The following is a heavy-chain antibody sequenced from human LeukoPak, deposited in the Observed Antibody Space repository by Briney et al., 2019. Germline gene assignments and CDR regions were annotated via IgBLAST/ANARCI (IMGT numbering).Heavy chain of an antibody. CDR2: ISYDGGNK. Sequence: PGGSLRLSCAGSGFTFSSYAVHWVRQAPGKGLEWVAAISYDGGNKYYVDSVQGRFTISRDSSRNTLHLQMNSLRSEDTAVYYCARARGGSVRGAFDIWGQGTLVTVSS. D-gene: IGHD3-10*01. CDR1: GFTFSSYA. J-gene: IGHJ3*02. V-gene: IGHV3-30-3*01. CDR3: ARARGGSVRGAFDI.